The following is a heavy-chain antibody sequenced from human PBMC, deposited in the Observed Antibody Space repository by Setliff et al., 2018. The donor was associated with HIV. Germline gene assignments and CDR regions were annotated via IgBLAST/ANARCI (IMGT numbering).Heavy chain of an antibody. CDR3: ARHDNYDNGGYYNLYYFDS. D-gene: IGHD3-22*01. CDR2: IYHSGTT. Sequence: SETLSLTCAVSDYSISSRYYWGWIRQPPGKGLEWIGTIYHSGTTYYNPSLKSRITMSVDTSKSQFSLKLTSVTAADTAVYFCARHDNYDNGGYYNLYYFDSWGPGTLVTVS. V-gene: IGHV4-38-2*01. J-gene: IGHJ4*02. CDR1: DYSISSRYY.